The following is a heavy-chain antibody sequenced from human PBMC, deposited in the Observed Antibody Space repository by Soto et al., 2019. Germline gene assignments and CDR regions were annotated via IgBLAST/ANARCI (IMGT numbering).Heavy chain of an antibody. D-gene: IGHD3-22*01. CDR2: LNPSDGST. J-gene: IGHJ4*02. V-gene: IGHV1-46*01. CDR1: GYTFTNYY. Sequence: ASVKVSCKASGYTFTNYYMHWVRQAPGQGLEWMAILNPSDGSTSYAQKFQGRVTMTRDTSTSTVYMELSSLRSEDTAVYYCARVRYDSGGLDYWGQGTLVTVS. CDR3: ARVRYDSGGLDY.